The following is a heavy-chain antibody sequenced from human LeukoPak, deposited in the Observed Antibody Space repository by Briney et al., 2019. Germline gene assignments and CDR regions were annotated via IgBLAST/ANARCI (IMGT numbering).Heavy chain of an antibody. J-gene: IGHJ6*03. CDR2: ISYDGSNK. CDR3: AKKGGGYGDYGYYYYYMDV. CDR1: GFTFSSYS. V-gene: IGHV3-30*18. Sequence: GGSLRLSCAASGFTFSSYSMNWVRQAPGKGLEWVAVISYDGSNKYYADSVKGRFTISRDNSKNTLYLQMNSLRAEDTAVYYCAKKGGGYGDYGYYYYYMDVWGKGTTVTVSS. D-gene: IGHD4-17*01.